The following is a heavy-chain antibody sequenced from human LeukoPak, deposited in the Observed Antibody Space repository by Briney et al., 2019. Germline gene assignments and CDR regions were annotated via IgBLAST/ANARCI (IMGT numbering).Heavy chain of an antibody. CDR3: AKTRPLDSSSWSHGDY. V-gene: IGHV3-23*01. Sequence: GGSLRLSCAASGFTFSSYAMSWVRQAPGKGLEWVSAISGSGDSTYYGDSVKGRFTISRDNSKNTLYLQTNSLRAEDTAVYYRAKTRPLDSSSWSHGDYWGQGTLVTVSS. J-gene: IGHJ4*02. CDR2: ISGSGDST. D-gene: IGHD6-13*01. CDR1: GFTFSSYA.